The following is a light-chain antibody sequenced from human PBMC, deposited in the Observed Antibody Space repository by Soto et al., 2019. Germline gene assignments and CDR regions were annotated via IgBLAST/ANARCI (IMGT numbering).Light chain of an antibody. CDR3: LQDYNYPYT. CDR1: QGMKTD. Sequence: AIQMTQSPSSLSASVGDRVTITCRARQGMKTDVAWYQQKPGKAPKLLIYAASSLQGGVPPRFSGSGSGTDFTLTISSLQPEYFATYYCLQDYNYPYTCGQGTKLEIK. V-gene: IGKV1-6*01. CDR2: AAS. J-gene: IGKJ2*01.